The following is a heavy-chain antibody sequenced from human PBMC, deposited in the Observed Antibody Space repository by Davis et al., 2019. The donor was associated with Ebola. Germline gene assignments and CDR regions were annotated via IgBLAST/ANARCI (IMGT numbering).Heavy chain of an antibody. CDR1: GFTFGSYG. D-gene: IGHD5-18*01. J-gene: IGHJ6*03. CDR2: ISYDGSDK. V-gene: IGHV3-30*03. CDR3: AREFADTAVGYYYYMDV. Sequence: PGGSLRLSCAASGFTFGSYGMHWVRQAPGKGLEWVAVISYDGSDKYYADSVKGRFTISRDNSKNTLYLQMNSLRADDTAVYYCAREFADTAVGYYYYMDVWGKGTTVTVSS.